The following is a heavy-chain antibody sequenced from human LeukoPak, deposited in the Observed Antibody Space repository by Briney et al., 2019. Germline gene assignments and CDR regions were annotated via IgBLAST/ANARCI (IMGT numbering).Heavy chain of an antibody. CDR1: GFTFSSYA. D-gene: IGHD6-19*01. Sequence: GGSLRLSCAASGFTFSSYAMSWVRQAPGKGLEWVSSISGSGGSTYYADSVKGRFTISRDNSKNTVHLQMNSLRAEDTAVYYCATGRDIAVAGPGGYFDYWGQGTLVTVSS. CDR3: ATGRDIAVAGPGGYFDY. J-gene: IGHJ4*02. CDR2: ISGSGGST. V-gene: IGHV3-23*01.